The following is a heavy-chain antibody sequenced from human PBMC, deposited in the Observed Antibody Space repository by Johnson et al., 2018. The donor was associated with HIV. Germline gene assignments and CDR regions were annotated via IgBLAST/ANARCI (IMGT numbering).Heavy chain of an antibody. CDR2: IAWNGATT. Sequence: EVQLVESGGGVVRPGESLRLSCAASGFRFHEYGMTWVRQVPGKGPEWVSGIAWNGATTGYADSVKGRFTISRDNVKKSLYLQMNALRAEDTAVYYCARDKAVGYSSGWHAFDIWGQGTMVTVSS. CDR3: ARDKAVGYSSGWHAFDI. CDR1: GFRFHEYG. V-gene: IGHV3-20*04. J-gene: IGHJ3*02. D-gene: IGHD6-19*01.